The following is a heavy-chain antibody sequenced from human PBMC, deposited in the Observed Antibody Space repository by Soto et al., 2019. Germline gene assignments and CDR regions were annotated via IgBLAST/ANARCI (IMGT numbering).Heavy chain of an antibody. CDR2: IWNDGSNK. Sequence: QVQLVESGGGVVQPGRSLRLSCAASGFTFSNYAMHWVRRAPGKGLEWVAVIWNDGSNKYHADSVRDRFTISRDNSKNMLYLQMDSLRAEDTAVYYCARDDEYSGNGMDVWGQGTTVTVS. CDR3: ARDDEYSGNGMDV. J-gene: IGHJ6*02. CDR1: GFTFSNYA. V-gene: IGHV3-33*01. D-gene: IGHD3-10*01.